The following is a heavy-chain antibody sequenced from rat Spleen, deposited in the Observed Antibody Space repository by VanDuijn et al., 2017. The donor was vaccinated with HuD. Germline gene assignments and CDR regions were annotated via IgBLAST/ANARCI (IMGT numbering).Heavy chain of an antibody. V-gene: IGHV5S23*01. J-gene: IGHJ3*01. CDR3: TRVLYVYYGFAY. CDR1: GFTFSNFY. CDR2: ITDSAYST. D-gene: IGHD1-6*01. Sequence: EVHLVESGGGLVQPGGSQKLSCAASGFTFSNFYMAWVRQTPAKGLEWVASITDSAYSTYDRDSVKGRFTIARDKSKNNLYLQMDSRTSEDTATYYCTRVLYVYYGFAYWGQGTLVTVSS.